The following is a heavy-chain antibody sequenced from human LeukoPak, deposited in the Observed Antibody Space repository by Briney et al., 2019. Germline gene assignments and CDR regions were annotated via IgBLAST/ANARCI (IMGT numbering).Heavy chain of an antibody. CDR1: GFTFSSYG. V-gene: IGHV3-33*01. D-gene: IGHD2-15*01. CDR3: ARGGRFCSGGSCYNWFDP. Sequence: PGGSLRLSCAASGFTFSSYGMHWVRQAPGKGLEWVAVIWYDGSNKYYADSVKGRFTISRDNSKNTLYLQMNSLRAEDTAVYYCARGGRFCSGGSCYNWFDPWGQGTLVTVSS. CDR2: IWYDGSNK. J-gene: IGHJ5*02.